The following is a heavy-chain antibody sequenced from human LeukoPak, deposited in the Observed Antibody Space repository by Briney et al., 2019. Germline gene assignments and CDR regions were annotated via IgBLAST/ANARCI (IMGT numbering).Heavy chain of an antibody. CDR1: GFTFTSSA. Sequence: SVKVSCKASGFTFTSSAVQWVRQARGQRLEWIGWIVVGSGNTNYAQKFQERVTITRDMSTSTAYMELSSLRSEDTAVYYCAKAGGLLPYYFDYWGQGTLVTVSS. D-gene: IGHD1-26*01. CDR2: IVVGSGNT. J-gene: IGHJ4*02. V-gene: IGHV1-58*01. CDR3: AKAGGLLPYYFDY.